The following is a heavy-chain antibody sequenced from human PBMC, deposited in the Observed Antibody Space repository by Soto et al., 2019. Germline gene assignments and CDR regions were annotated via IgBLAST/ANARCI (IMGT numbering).Heavy chain of an antibody. D-gene: IGHD3-22*01. CDR2: INGDGSDT. CDR1: GFTFNNYW. CDR3: ARDVQLYYYDKTGYWANDY. Sequence: GGSLRLSCAASGFTFNNYWMSWVRQAPGKGLEWVAGINGDGSDTRYVGTVKGRFTISRDNAKSSLYLQMNSLGVEDTAVYFCARDVQLYYYDKTGYWANDYWGQGTRVTVSS. J-gene: IGHJ4*02. V-gene: IGHV3-7*01.